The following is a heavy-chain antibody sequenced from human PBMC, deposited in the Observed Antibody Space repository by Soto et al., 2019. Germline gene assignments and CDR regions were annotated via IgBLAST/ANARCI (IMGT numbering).Heavy chain of an antibody. D-gene: IGHD3-10*01. CDR2: IYWNDDK. CDR1: GFSLSTSGVG. J-gene: IGHJ3*02. Sequence: QITLKESGPTLVKPTQTLTLTCTFSGFSLSTSGVGVGWIRQPPGQALEWLALIYWNDDKRYSPSLKSRLTITKDTSKNQVVLTMTNIDPVDTATYYCAHSVGSQITMVRGHDDFDIWGQGTMVTVSS. V-gene: IGHV2-5*01. CDR3: AHSVGSQITMVRGHDDFDI.